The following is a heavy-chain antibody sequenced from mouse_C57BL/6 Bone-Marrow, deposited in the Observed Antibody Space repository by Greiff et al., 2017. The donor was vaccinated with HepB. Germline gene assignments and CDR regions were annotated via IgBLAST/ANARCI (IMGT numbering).Heavy chain of an antibody. CDR1: GFTFSDYG. CDR3: ARRSYYYGSSVPFAY. CDR2: ISSGSSTI. Sequence: EVQVVESGGGLVKPGGSLKLSCAASGFTFSDYGMHWVRQAPEKGLEWVAYISSGSSTIYYADTVKGRFTISRDNAKHTLFLQMTSLRSEETAMYYCARRSYYYGSSVPFAYWGQGTLVTVSA. J-gene: IGHJ3*01. V-gene: IGHV5-17*01. D-gene: IGHD1-1*01.